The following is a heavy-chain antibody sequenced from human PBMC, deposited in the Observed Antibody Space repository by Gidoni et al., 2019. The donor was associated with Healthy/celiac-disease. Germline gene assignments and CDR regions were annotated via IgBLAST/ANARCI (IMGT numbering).Heavy chain of an antibody. J-gene: IGHJ5*02. Sequence: EVQLVESGGGLVKPGGSLRLSCAASGFTFSSYSMNWVRQAPGKGLEWVSSISSSSSYIYYADSVKGRFTISRDNAKNSLYLQMNSLRAEDTAVYYCARDTHEMVYATLDWFDPWGQGTLVTVSS. V-gene: IGHV3-21*01. D-gene: IGHD2-8*01. CDR2: ISSSSSYI. CDR3: ARDTHEMVYATLDWFDP. CDR1: GFTFSSYS.